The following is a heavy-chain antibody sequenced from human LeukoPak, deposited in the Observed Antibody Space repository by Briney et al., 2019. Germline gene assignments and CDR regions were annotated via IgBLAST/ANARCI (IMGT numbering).Heavy chain of an antibody. CDR2: INEDGSQK. D-gene: IGHD1-20*01. Sequence: GGSLRLTCVDSGFTFSSSWLTWVRQAPGEGLEWVANINEDGSQKNYVGSVKGRFTISRDNSKNSLYLQMNSLRVEDTAVYYCARDRAYNRFDYWAQETLVTVSS. CDR3: ARDRAYNRFDY. V-gene: IGHV3-7*01. CDR1: GFTFSSSW. J-gene: IGHJ4*02.